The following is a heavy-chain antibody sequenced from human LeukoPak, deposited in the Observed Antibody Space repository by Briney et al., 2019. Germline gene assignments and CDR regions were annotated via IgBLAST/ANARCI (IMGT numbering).Heavy chain of an antibody. J-gene: IGHJ2*01. V-gene: IGHV4-59*08. CDR2: IYYSGST. Sequence: SETLSLTCTVSGGPINSYYWSWIRQPPGKGLEWIGYIYYSGSTNYNPSLKSRVTISVDTSKNQFSLKLSSVTAADTAVYYCARHDYGDYDRSFDLWGRGTLVTVSS. CDR3: ARHDYGDYDRSFDL. D-gene: IGHD4-17*01. CDR1: GGPINSYY.